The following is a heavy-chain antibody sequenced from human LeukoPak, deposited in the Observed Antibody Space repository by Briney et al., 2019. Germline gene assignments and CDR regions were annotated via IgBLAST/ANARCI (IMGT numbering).Heavy chain of an antibody. CDR1: GFTFSSYA. Sequence: PGGSLRLSCAASGFTFSSYAMSWVRQAPGKGLEGVSAISGSGGSTYYADSVKGRFTISRDNSKNTLYLQMNSLRAEDTAVYYCAKARSYCSGGSCYYNFDYWGQGTLVTVSS. D-gene: IGHD2-15*01. CDR2: ISGSGGST. CDR3: AKARSYCSGGSCYYNFDY. J-gene: IGHJ4*02. V-gene: IGHV3-23*01.